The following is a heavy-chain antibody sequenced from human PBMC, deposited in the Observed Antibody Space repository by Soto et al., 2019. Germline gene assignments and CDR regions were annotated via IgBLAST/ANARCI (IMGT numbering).Heavy chain of an antibody. CDR1: GFSLSNARMG. D-gene: IGHD4-17*01. J-gene: IGHJ4*02. Sequence: QVTLKESGPVLVKPTETLTLTCTVSGFSLSNARMGVSWFRQPPGKALAWLAHIFSNDEKSYSTSLKSRLTISKDPSKSQVVLTMTNMDPVDTATYYCAWIRRGPSGDYMFYYWGQGTLVTVSS. CDR2: IFSNDEK. V-gene: IGHV2-26*01. CDR3: AWIRRGPSGDYMFYY.